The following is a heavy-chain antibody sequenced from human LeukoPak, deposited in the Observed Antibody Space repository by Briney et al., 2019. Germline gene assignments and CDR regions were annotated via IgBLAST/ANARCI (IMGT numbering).Heavy chain of an antibody. CDR3: ARDPYVGCSGGSCYQGAFDI. V-gene: IGHV4-31*03. Sequence: SETLSLTCTVSGGSISSSSYYWSWIRQHPGKGLEWIGYIYYSGSTYYNPSLKSRVTISVDTSKNQFSLKLSSVTAADTAVYYCARDPYVGCSGGSCYQGAFDIWGQGTMVTVSS. D-gene: IGHD2-15*01. CDR2: IYYSGST. CDR1: GGSISSSSYY. J-gene: IGHJ3*02.